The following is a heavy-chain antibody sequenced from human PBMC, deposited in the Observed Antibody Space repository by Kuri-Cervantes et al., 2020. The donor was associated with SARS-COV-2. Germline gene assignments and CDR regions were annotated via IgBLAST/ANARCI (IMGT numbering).Heavy chain of an antibody. J-gene: IGHJ6*03. CDR2: IGPSGTTK. CDR1: GFIFSDYY. V-gene: IGHV3-11*04. D-gene: IGHD1-1*01. CDR3: ARERRTFYYYYYMDV. Sequence: GESLKISCTASGFIFSDYYMTWIRQAPGKGLEWVSNIGPSGTTKYYADSVKGRFTISRDNAKNSLYLQMSSLRAEDTAVYYCARERRTFYYYYYMDVWGKGTTVTVSS.